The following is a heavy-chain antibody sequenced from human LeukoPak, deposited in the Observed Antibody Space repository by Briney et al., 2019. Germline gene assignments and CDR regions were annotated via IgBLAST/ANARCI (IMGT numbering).Heavy chain of an antibody. CDR2: INHSGST. J-gene: IGHJ6*03. CDR1: GGSFSVYY. CDR3: ARRFRDYDYVWGSYRSYYYMDV. V-gene: IGHV4-34*01. D-gene: IGHD3-16*02. Sequence: SETLSLTCAVYGGSFSVYYWSWIRQPPGKGLEWIGEINHSGSTNYNPSLKSRVTISVDTSKNQFSLKLSSVTAADTAVYYCARRFRDYDYVWGSYRSYYYMDVWGKGTTVTISS.